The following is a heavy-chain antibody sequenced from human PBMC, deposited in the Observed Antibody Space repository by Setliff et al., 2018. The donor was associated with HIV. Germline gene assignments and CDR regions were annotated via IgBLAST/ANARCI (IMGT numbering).Heavy chain of an antibody. CDR1: GFTFSNFA. V-gene: IGHV3-23*01. CDR2: IRGGASNT. CDR3: AKGVKWLAP. Sequence: LRLSCAASGFTFSNFAMNWVRQAPGKGLEWVSTIRGGASNTYDADSVKGRFSSSRDNSINIVYLHMNSLIDEDTAVYYCAKGVKWLAPWGRGTLVTVSS. J-gene: IGHJ5*02. D-gene: IGHD2-21*01.